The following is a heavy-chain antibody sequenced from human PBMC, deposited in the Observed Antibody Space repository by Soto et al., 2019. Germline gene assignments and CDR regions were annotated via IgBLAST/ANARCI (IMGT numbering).Heavy chain of an antibody. CDR3: AKDYWYYYDSSGYASWRSQQMGSY. Sequence: PGGSLRLSCAASGFTFSSYGMHWVRQAPGKGLEWVAVISYDGSNKYYADSVKGRFTISRDNSKNTLYLQMNSLRAEDTAVYYCAKDYWYYYDSSGYASWRSQQMGSYWGQGTLVTVSS. CDR2: ISYDGSNK. D-gene: IGHD3-22*01. CDR1: GFTFSSYG. J-gene: IGHJ4*02. V-gene: IGHV3-30*18.